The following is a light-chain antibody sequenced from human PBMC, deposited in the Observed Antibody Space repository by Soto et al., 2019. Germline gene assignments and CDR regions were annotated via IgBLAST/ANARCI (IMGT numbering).Light chain of an antibody. CDR3: QQYDNLLFT. CDR1: QDISNY. V-gene: IGKV1-33*01. Sequence: DIQMTQSPSSLSASVGDRVTITCQASQDISNYLNWYQQKPGKAPKLLIYLASNLETGVPSRFSGSGSGTDFTFTISNLQPEDIGTYYCQQYDNLLFTFGPGTKVDIK. CDR2: LAS. J-gene: IGKJ3*01.